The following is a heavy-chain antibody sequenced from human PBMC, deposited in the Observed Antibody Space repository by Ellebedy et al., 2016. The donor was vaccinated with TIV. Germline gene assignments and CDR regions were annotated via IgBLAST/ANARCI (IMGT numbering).Heavy chain of an antibody. D-gene: IGHD3-16*01. Sequence: GESLKISCAASGFTFSNYELNWVRQAPEKGLEWVAFIRYDGSNKYYADSVKGRFTISRDNSKNTLYLQMNSLRSDDTDVYYGARVGVRKGYYGMDVWGQGTTVTVSS. V-gene: IGHV3-30*02. CDR1: GFTFSNYE. J-gene: IGHJ6*02. CDR3: ARVGVRKGYYGMDV. CDR2: IRYDGSNK.